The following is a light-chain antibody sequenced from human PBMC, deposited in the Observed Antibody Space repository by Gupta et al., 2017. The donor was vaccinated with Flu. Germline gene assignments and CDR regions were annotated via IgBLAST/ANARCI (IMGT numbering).Light chain of an antibody. CDR1: RSLAYIDGNTY. J-gene: IGKJ1*01. CDR2: KVF. CDR3: MQGTHWPPT. Sequence: VAMTQSPLSLPVTLGQPASISCRASRSLAYIDGNTYLNWLQKRPGQSPRRLVYKVFNRDSGVPDRFSGSGSGTDFTLKISRVEAEDVGVYYCMQGTHWPPTFGQGTKVEIK. V-gene: IGKV2-30*01.